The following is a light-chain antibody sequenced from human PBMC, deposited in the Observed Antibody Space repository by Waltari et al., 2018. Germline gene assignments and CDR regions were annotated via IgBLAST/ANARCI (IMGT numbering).Light chain of an antibody. CDR1: NGHSSYD. CDR3: QTWGTGIRV. Sequence: QLVLTQSPSASSSLGASIRLTCNLSNGHSSYDIAWHQQKPEKGPRYLMKVNSDGSHSKGDGIPDRFSGSSSGAERYLTISSLQSEDEADYCCQTWGTGIRVFGGGTKLTVL. V-gene: IGLV4-69*01. J-gene: IGLJ3*02. CDR2: VNSDGSH.